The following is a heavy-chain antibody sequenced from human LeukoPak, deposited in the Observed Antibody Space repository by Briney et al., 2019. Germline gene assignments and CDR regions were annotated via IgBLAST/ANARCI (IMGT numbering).Heavy chain of an antibody. CDR3: AREGWELLWFGESQGYFDY. CDR1: GYTFTDYD. CDR2: VSPYNGNT. J-gene: IGHJ4*02. D-gene: IGHD3-10*01. Sequence: ASVRVSCKTSGYTFTDYDITWVRQAPGQGLEWMGRVSPYNGNTYYSQRFQDRVTITKDTSTGTAYMDLRSLRSDDTAVYYCAREGWELLWFGESQGYFDYWGQGTLVTVSS. V-gene: IGHV1-18*01.